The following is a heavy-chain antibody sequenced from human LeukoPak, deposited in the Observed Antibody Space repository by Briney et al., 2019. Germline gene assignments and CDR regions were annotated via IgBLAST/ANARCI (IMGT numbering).Heavy chain of an antibody. CDR2: INHSGNT. Sequence: PSETLSLTCTVYGGSFSDFHWSWIRLPPGKGLEWIGEINHSGNTNYNPSLKSRVTISIDTSKNQFSLKLSSVTAADTAVYYCARGKVTRDWYSDLWGRGTLVTVSS. J-gene: IGHJ2*01. CDR3: ARGKVTRDWYSDL. CDR1: GGSFSDFH. V-gene: IGHV4-34*01. D-gene: IGHD4-17*01.